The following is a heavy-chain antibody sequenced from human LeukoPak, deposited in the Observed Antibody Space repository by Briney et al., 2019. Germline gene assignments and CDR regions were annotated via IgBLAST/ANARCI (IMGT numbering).Heavy chain of an antibody. CDR1: GYTFTSYY. V-gene: IGHV1-46*01. J-gene: IGHJ4*02. CDR2: INPSGCST. CDR3: AKDPAAGFDFFDY. Sequence: ASVKVSCKASGYTFTSYYMHWVRQAPGQGLEWMGIINPSGCSTSYAQKFQGRVTMTRDTSTSTVYMELRRLRSEDTAVYYCAKDPAAGFDFFDYWGQGTLVTVSS. D-gene: IGHD6-13*01.